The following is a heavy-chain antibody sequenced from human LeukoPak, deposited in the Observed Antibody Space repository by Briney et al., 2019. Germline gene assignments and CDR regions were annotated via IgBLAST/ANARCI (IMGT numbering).Heavy chain of an antibody. Sequence: ASVKVSCKASGYTFTDYSVHRVRQAPGQGLEWMGWIDPSRGGTNYAQNFQGRVTMTRDTSIRTTYMELSRLTSEDTAVYYCARKGSDSSGSIDHWGQGTLVTVSS. V-gene: IGHV1-2*02. J-gene: IGHJ4*02. D-gene: IGHD3-22*01. CDR2: IDPSRGGT. CDR1: GYTFTDYS. CDR3: ARKGSDSSGSIDH.